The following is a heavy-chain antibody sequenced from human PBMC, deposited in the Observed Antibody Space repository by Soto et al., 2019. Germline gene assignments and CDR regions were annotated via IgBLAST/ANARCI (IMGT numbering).Heavy chain of an antibody. Sequence: ASVKVSCKASGYTFTSYGINWVRQAPGQGLEWMGRVSTYNGNTKYAQKFQGRVTMTTDTSTSTVYMHLRSLRSDDTAVYYCARERGLTASTLFGYWGQGTVVTV. CDR3: ARERGLTASTLFGY. CDR1: GYTFTSYG. V-gene: IGHV1-18*01. D-gene: IGHD3-10*02. CDR2: VSTYNGNT. J-gene: IGHJ4*02.